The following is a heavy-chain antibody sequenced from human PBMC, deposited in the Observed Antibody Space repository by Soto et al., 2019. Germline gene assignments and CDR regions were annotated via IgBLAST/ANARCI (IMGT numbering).Heavy chain of an antibody. CDR2: ISAYNGNT. CDR1: GYTFTSYG. D-gene: IGHD3-10*01. Sequence: QVQLVQSGAEVKKPGASVKVSCKASGYTFTSYGISWVRQAPGQGLEWMGWISAYNGNTNYAEKLQGRVTMTTDTSTSTAHMELRSLSSDDTAVYYCAGGCFGEFVYYVDYWGQGTLVTVSS. CDR3: AGGCFGEFVYYVDY. V-gene: IGHV1-18*01. J-gene: IGHJ4*02.